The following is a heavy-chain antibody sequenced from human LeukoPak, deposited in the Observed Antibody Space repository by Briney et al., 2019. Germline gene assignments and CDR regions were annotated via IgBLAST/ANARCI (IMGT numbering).Heavy chain of an antibody. Sequence: KTGGSLRLSCAASGFTFSSYSMNWVRQAPGKGLEGVSSISSSSNYIYYADSVKGRFTISRDNAKTSLYLQMSSLGAEGTAVYCCARRLRYDFWSPNYYFDYWGQGTLVTVSS. CDR1: GFTFSSYS. J-gene: IGHJ4*02. CDR3: ARRLRYDFWSPNYYFDY. D-gene: IGHD3-3*01. CDR2: ISSSSNYI. V-gene: IGHV3-21*01.